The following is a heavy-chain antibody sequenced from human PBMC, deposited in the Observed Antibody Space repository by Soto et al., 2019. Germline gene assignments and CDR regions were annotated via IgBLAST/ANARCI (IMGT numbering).Heavy chain of an antibody. V-gene: IGHV4-30-2*01. CDR3: ATGDGYFVYYFDY. Sequence: SETLSLTCTVSGGSVSSGGYSWSWIRQPPGKGLEWIGYIYHTGRSTYYNPSLKSRIAISVDRSKNQFSLKLSSVTAADTAVYYCATGDGYFVYYFDYWGPGTLVTVSS. CDR1: GGSVSSGGYS. J-gene: IGHJ4*02. D-gene: IGHD3-22*01. CDR2: IYHTGRST.